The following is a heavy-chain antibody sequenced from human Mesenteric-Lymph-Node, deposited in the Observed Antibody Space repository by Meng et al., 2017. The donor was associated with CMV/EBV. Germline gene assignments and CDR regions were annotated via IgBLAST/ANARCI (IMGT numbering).Heavy chain of an antibody. D-gene: IGHD2-15*01. Sequence: GGSLRPSCKGPGYSFTNYWFGWVRQMPGKGLEWMGIYYPGDSDTRYSPSFQGQVTIPADKSISTAYLQWSSLKASDTAMYYCARHQILSGGSYYFDYWGQGALVTVSS. CDR1: GYSFTNYW. CDR3: ARHQILSGGSYYFDY. CDR2: YYPGDSDT. V-gene: IGHV5-51*01. J-gene: IGHJ4*02.